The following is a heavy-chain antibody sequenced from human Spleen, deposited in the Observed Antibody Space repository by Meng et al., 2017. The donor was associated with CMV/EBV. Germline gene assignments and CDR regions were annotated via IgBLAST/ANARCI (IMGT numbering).Heavy chain of an antibody. D-gene: IGHD3-22*01. CDR3: TTDLGKYYDSSGGPPDY. CDR1: TFTNAW. Sequence: TFTNAWMSWVRQAPGKGLEWIGRIKSKTDGGTTDYAAPVKGRFTISRDDSKDTLSLQMNSLKTEDTAVYYCTTDLGKYYDSSGGPPDYWGQGTLVTVSS. CDR2: IKSKTDGGTT. V-gene: IGHV3-15*01. J-gene: IGHJ4*02.